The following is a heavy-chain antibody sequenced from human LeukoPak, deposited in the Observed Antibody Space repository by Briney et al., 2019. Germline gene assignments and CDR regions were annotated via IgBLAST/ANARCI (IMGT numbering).Heavy chain of an antibody. V-gene: IGHV4-59*08. CDR3: ARHHSSSWYFDY. J-gene: IGHJ4*02. CDR2: IYYSGST. Sequence: SETLSLTCTVSGGSINSYYWSWIRQPPGKGLEWIGYIYYSGSTNYNPSLKSRVTISVDTSKNQFSLKLSSVTAADTAVYYCARHHSSSWYFDYWGQGTLVTVSS. D-gene: IGHD6-13*01. CDR1: GGSINSYY.